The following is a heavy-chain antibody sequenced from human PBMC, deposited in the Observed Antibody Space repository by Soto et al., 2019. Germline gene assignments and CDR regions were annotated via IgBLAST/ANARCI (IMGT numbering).Heavy chain of an antibody. V-gene: IGHV1-69*01. CDR1: GGTFSSYA. J-gene: IGHJ3*02. Sequence: VQLVQSGAEVKKPGSSVKVSCKASGGTFSSYAISWVRQAPGQGLEWMGGIIPIFNTANYAQKFQGRVTITADESTSTAYMELSSLRSEDTAVYYCARGPFDSGWYAFGAFDIWGQGTMVTVSS. D-gene: IGHD6-19*01. CDR2: IIPIFNTA. CDR3: ARGPFDSGWYAFGAFDI.